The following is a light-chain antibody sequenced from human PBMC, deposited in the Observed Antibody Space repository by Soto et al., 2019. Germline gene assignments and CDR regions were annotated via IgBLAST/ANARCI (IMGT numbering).Light chain of an antibody. Sequence: ETVMTQSPASLSVSPGERATLSSSASQSVTTNLSWYQVKPGQRPTLLIYGASTRATGVPARISGSGSETECPLTSSSLQSEDVAVYRWRQYNSWPPEWTFGQG. V-gene: IGKV3-15*01. CDR3: RQYNSWPPEWT. J-gene: IGKJ1*01. CDR1: QSVTTN. CDR2: GAS.